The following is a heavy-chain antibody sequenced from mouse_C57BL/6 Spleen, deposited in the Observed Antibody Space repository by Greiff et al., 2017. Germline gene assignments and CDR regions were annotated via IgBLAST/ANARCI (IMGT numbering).Heavy chain of an antibody. CDR1: GYTFTSYW. Sequence: QVQLQQPGAELVKPGASVKLSCKASGYTFTSYWMQWVKQRPGQGLEWIGEIDPSDSYTNYNLKFKGKATLTVDTSSSTAYMQLSSLTSEDSAVYYCARRGGYYWYFDVWGTGTTVTVSS. V-gene: IGHV1-50*01. CDR3: ARRGGYYWYFDV. D-gene: IGHD2-2*01. J-gene: IGHJ1*03. CDR2: IDPSDSYT.